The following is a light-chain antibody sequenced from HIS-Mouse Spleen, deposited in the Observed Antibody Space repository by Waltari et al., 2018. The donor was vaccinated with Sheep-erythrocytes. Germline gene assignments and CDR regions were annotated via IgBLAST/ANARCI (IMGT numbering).Light chain of an antibody. V-gene: IGLV1-36*01. CDR2: YDD. Sequence: QSVLTQPPSVSEAPRQRVTISCSGSSPNIGNNAVYWYQQLPGKAPKLLIYYDDLLPSGVSDRFSGSKSGTSASLAISGLQSEDEADYYCAAWDDSLNGWVFGGGTKLTVL. CDR3: AAWDDSLNGWV. J-gene: IGLJ3*02. CDR1: SPNIGNNA.